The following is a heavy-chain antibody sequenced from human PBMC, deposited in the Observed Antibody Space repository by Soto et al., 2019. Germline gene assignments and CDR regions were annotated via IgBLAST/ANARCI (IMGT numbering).Heavy chain of an antibody. J-gene: IGHJ4*02. Sequence: EVKLVESGGGLVQPGGSLRLSCAASGFTFRNYCLGWVRQAPGKGLEWVANINEDGSEEYYVDSVRGRFIISRDNARNSLFLQMNSLRAEDTAIYYCARIEIGSYDYRGQGTLVTVSS. V-gene: IGHV3-7*01. CDR3: ARIEIGSYDY. CDR1: GFTFRNYC. CDR2: INEDGSEE. D-gene: IGHD1-26*01.